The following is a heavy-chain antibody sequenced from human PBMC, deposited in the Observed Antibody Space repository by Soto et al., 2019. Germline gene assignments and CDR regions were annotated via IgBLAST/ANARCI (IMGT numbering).Heavy chain of an antibody. Sequence: GASVKVSCKASGGTFRSYTISWVRQAPGQGLEWMGRIIPILGIANYAQKFQGRVTITADKSTSTAYMELSSLRSEDTAVYYCARENCSGGSCYSSRSYYYMDVWGKGTTVTVSS. D-gene: IGHD2-15*01. CDR1: GGTFRSYT. CDR3: ARENCSGGSCYSSRSYYYMDV. V-gene: IGHV1-69*04. J-gene: IGHJ6*03. CDR2: IIPILGIA.